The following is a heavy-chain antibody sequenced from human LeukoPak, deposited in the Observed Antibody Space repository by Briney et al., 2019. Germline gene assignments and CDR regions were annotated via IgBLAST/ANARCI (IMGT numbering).Heavy chain of an antibody. V-gene: IGHV3-21*01. Sequence: GGSLRLSCAASGFTFSSYSMNWVRQAPGKGLEWVSSISSSSSYIYYADSVKGRFTISRDNAKNSLYLQMNSLRAEDTAVYYCARDSEYGSSHFDYWGQGTPVTVSS. CDR3: ARDSEYGSSHFDY. D-gene: IGHD3-10*01. CDR2: ISSSSSYI. CDR1: GFTFSSYS. J-gene: IGHJ4*02.